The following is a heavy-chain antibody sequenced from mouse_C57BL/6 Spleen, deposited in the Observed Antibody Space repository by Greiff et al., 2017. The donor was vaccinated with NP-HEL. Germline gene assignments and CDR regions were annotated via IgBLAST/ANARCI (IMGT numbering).Heavy chain of an antibody. CDR3: ARGTLPYAMDY. J-gene: IGHJ4*01. V-gene: IGHV1-54*01. CDR1: GYAFTNYL. D-gene: IGHD2-1*01. CDR2: INPGSGGT. Sequence: QVQLKQSGAELVRPGTSVKVSCKASGYAFTNYLIEWVKQRPGQGLEWIGVINPGSGGTNYNEKFKGKATLTADKSSSTAYMQLSSLTSEDSAVYFCARGTLPYAMDYWGQGTSVTVSS.